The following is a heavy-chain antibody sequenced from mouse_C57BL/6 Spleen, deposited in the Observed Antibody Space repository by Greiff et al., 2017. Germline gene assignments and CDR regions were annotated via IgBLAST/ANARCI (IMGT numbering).Heavy chain of an antibody. Sequence: VMLVESGPGLVAPSQSLSITCTVSGFSLTSYAISWVRQPPGKGLEWLGVIWTGGGTNYNSALKSRLSISKDNSKSQVFLKMNSLQTDDTARYYCARIYYYGSSLYYFDYWGQGTTLTVSS. D-gene: IGHD1-1*01. J-gene: IGHJ2*01. V-gene: IGHV2-9-1*01. CDR1: GFSLTSYA. CDR2: IWTGGGT. CDR3: ARIYYYGSSLYYFDY.